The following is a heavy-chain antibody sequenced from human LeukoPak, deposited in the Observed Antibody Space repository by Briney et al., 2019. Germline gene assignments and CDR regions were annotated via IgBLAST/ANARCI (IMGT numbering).Heavy chain of an antibody. CDR2: ISSSSSDI. V-gene: IGHV3-21*01. Sequence: PGGSLRLSCAASGFTFSSYSMNWVRQTPGKGLEWVSSISSSSSDIYSADSVKGRFTISRDNAKNSLYLQMNTLRAEDPAVYYCARDFSSSLDYWGQGTLVTVSS. D-gene: IGHD6-13*01. CDR1: GFTFSSYS. CDR3: ARDFSSSLDY. J-gene: IGHJ4*02.